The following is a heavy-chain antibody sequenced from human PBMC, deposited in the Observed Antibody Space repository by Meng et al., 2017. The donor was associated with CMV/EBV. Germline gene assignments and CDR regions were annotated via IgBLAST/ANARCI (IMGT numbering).Heavy chain of an antibody. D-gene: IGHD3-10*01. J-gene: IGHJ4*02. Sequence: GESLKISCAASGFTFSSYSMNWVRQAPGKGLEWVLSISSSSSYIYYADSVKGRFTISRDNAKNSLYLQMNSLRAEDTAVYYCASSPLWFGGGGFDYWGQGTLVTVSS. CDR2: ISSSSSYI. V-gene: IGHV3-21*01. CDR1: GFTFSSYS. CDR3: ASSPLWFGGGGFDY.